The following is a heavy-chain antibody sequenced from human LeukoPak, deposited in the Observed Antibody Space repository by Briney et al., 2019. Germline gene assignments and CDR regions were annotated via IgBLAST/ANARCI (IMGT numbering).Heavy chain of an antibody. V-gene: IGHV3-48*02. D-gene: IGHD4-17*01. J-gene: IGHJ4*02. CDR1: GFTFSTYS. Sequence: PLGSPRLSCAASGFTFSTYSMNWVRQAPGKGLEWVSYISSSSSTIYYADSVKGRFTISRDSAKNSLYLQMNSLRDEDTAVYYCALVTTVTYHYWGQGTLVPVSS. CDR3: ALVTTVTYHY. CDR2: ISSSSSTI.